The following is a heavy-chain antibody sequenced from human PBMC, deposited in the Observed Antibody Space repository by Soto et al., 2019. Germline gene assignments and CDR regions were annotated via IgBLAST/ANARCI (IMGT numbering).Heavy chain of an antibody. V-gene: IGHV3-23*01. CDR3: AKDPRGGDSGHGPYYYYYMDV. J-gene: IGHJ6*03. Sequence: GGSLRLSCAASGFTFSSYAMSWVRQAPGKGLEWVSAISGSGGSTYYADSVKGRFTISRDNSKNTLYLQMNSLRAEDTAVYYCAKDPRGGDSGHGPYYYYYMDVWGKGTTVTVSS. CDR1: GFTFSSYA. D-gene: IGHD5-12*01. CDR2: ISGSGGST.